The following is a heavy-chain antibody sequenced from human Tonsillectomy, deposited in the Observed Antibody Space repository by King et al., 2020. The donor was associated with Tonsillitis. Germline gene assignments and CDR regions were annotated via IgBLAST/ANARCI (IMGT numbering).Heavy chain of an antibody. D-gene: IGHD3-9*01. CDR1: GGTFSSYA. CDR2: IIPILGIA. CDR3: AREPVDYDILTGPAY. J-gene: IGHJ4*02. Sequence: QLVQSGAEVKKPGSSVKVSCKASGGTFSSYAISWVRQAPGQGLEWMGRIIPILGIANYAQKFQGRVTITADKSTSTAYMELSRLRSEDTAVYYCAREPVDYDILTGPAYCGQGSLVTVSS. V-gene: IGHV1-69*09.